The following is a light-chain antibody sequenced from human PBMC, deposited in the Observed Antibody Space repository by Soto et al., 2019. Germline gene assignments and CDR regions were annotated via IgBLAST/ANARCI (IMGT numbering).Light chain of an antibody. Sequence: QSALTQPASVSGSPGQSITLSCTGTSSDVGNNNYVSWYQQNPDKAPKVMICDVTNRPAGVSNRFSSSKSGNTASLNISGPQYEDEADYSRCSFTRSSYVFGTGTKLTVL. J-gene: IGLJ1*01. CDR3: CSFTRSSYV. CDR2: DVT. CDR1: SSDVGNNNY. V-gene: IGLV2-14*01.